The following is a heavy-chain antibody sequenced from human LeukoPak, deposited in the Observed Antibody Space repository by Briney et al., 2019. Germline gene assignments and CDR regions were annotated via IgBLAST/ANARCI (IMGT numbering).Heavy chain of an antibody. CDR1: GGSISSGGYS. J-gene: IGHJ6*02. CDR3: ARENRLGYCSSTSCPQPYYYGMDV. D-gene: IGHD2-2*01. CDR2: IYHSGST. V-gene: IGHV4-30-2*01. Sequence: SQTLSLTCAVSGGSISSGGYSWNWIRQPPGKGLEWIGYIYHSGSTYYNPSLKSRVTISVDRSKNQFSLKLSSVTAADTAVYYCARENRLGYCSSTSCPQPYYYGMDVWGQGTTVTVSS.